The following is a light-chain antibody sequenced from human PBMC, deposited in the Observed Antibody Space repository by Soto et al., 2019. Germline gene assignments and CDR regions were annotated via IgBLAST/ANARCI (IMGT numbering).Light chain of an antibody. V-gene: IGKV3-20*01. J-gene: IGKJ1*01. CDR3: QQYGSSPWT. CDR2: GAS. Sequence: EIVLTQSPGTLSLSPGERXTLSXRASQSVSSSYLAWYQQKPGQAPRPLIYGASSRAIGIPDRFSGSGSGTDFTLTISRLEPEDFAVYYCQQYGSSPWTFGQGTKVEIK. CDR1: QSVSSSY.